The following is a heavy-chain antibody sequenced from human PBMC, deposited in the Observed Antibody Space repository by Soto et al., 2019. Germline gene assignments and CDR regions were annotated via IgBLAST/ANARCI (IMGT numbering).Heavy chain of an antibody. CDR2: INHSGST. J-gene: IGHJ4*02. D-gene: IGHD5-18*01. V-gene: IGHV4-34*01. CDR1: GGSFSGYY. CDR3: ARDNGYSYGTGRVDY. Sequence: SETLSLTCAVYGGSFSGYYWTWIRQPPGTGLEWIGEINHSGSTNYNPSLKSRVTISVDTSKNQFSLKLTSVTAADTAVYYCARDNGYSYGTGRVDYWGQGTLVTVSS.